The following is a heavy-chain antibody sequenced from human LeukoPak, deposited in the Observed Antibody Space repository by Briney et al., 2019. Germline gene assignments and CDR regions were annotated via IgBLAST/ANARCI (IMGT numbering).Heavy chain of an antibody. CDR2: IYYSGST. CDR1: GGSISSYY. Sequence: PSETLSLTCTVSGGSISSYYWSWIRQPPGKGLEWIGYIYYSGSTNYNPSLKSRVTISVDTSKNQFSLKLSSVTAADTAVYYRARGQGLLYWGQGTLVTVSS. J-gene: IGHJ4*02. D-gene: IGHD6-25*01. CDR3: ARGQGLLY. V-gene: IGHV4-59*01.